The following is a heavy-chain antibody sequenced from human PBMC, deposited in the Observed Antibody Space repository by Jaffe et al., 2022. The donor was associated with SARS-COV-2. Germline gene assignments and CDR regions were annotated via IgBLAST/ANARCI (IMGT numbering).Heavy chain of an antibody. CDR2: ISWNSGSI. D-gene: IGHD2-15*01. CDR3: AKDGDIVVVLGAFDI. CDR1: GFTFDDYA. J-gene: IGHJ3*02. V-gene: IGHV3-9*01. Sequence: EVQLVESGGGLVQPGRSLRLSCAASGFTFDDYAMHWVRQAPGKGLEWVSGISWNSGSIGYADSVKGRFTISRDNAKNSLYLQMNSLRAEDTALYYCAKDGDIVVVLGAFDIWGQGTMVTVSS.